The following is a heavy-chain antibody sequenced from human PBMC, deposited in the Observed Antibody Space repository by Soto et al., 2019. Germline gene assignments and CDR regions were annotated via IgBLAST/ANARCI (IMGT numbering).Heavy chain of an antibody. Sequence: GGSLRLSCAASGFTFSSYAMSWVRQAPGKGLEWVSAISGSGGSTYYADSVKGRFTISRDNSKNTLYLQMNSLRAEDRAVYYCAKDLGGGLQLHYYYGMDVWGQGTTVTVSS. CDR3: AKDLGGGLQLHYYYGMDV. V-gene: IGHV3-23*01. CDR2: ISGSGGST. CDR1: GFTFSSYA. J-gene: IGHJ6*02. D-gene: IGHD5-12*01.